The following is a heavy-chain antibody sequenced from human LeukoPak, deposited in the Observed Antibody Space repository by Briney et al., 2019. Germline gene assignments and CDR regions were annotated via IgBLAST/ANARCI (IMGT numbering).Heavy chain of an antibody. V-gene: IGHV4-38-2*02. CDR3: AREDHRVYYDFWSGYYQDY. J-gene: IGHJ4*02. D-gene: IGHD3-3*01. CDR1: GGSISSYY. CDR2: IYHSGST. Sequence: SETLSLTCTVSGGSISSYYWSWIRQPPGKGLEWIGSIYHSGSTYYNPSLKSRVTISVDTSKNQFSLKLSSVTAADTAVYYCAREDHRVYYDFWSGYYQDYWGQGTLVTVSS.